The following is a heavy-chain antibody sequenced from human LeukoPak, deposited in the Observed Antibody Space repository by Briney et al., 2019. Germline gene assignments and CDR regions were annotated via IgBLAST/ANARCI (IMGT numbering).Heavy chain of an antibody. D-gene: IGHD3-10*01. J-gene: IGHJ4*02. CDR1: GFTFSSYS. CDR2: ISGSSGYI. Sequence: GGSLRLSCAASGFTFSSYSMNWVRQAPGKGLEWVSSISGSSGYIYYADSVKGRFTISRDNAKNSLYLQMNSLRAEDTAVYYCARRPRGVRGSGSYWMSWGQGTLVTVSS. V-gene: IGHV3-21*06. CDR3: ARRPRGVRGSGSYWMS.